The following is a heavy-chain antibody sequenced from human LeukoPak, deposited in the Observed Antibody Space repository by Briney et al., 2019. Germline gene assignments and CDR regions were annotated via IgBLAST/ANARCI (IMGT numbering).Heavy chain of an antibody. D-gene: IGHD2-21*02. J-gene: IGHJ4*02. V-gene: IGHV3-64*01. CDR3: ARSAIPCGDCVDY. CDR1: GFTFSSYA. CDR2: ISSNGGST. Sequence: PGGSLRLSCAASGFTFSSYAMHWVRQAPGKGLEYVSAISSNGGSTYYANSVKGRFTISRDNSKNTLYLQMGSLRAEDMAVYYCARSAIPCGDCVDYWGQGTLVTSPQ.